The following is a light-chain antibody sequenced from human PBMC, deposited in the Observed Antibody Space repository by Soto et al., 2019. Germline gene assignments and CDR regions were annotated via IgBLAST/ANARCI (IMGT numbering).Light chain of an antibody. V-gene: IGKV1-5*03. Sequence: DIQMTQSPSTLSASVGYRFMITCRASQNINNRLAWYQQRPGRSPKLLVYWASTLESGVPSRFSGSGSGTEFTLSIRGLQPDDFATYYCQHFYTYSPWTFGQGTKGDIK. CDR2: WAS. CDR1: QNINNR. J-gene: IGKJ1*01. CDR3: QHFYTYSPWT.